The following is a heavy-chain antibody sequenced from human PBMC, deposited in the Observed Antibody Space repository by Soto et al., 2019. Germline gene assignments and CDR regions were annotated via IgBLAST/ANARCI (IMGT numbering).Heavy chain of an antibody. CDR3: ARLSYYDILTGYYEGWGNYGMDV. J-gene: IGHJ6*02. CDR2: INPSGGST. CDR1: GYTFTSYY. D-gene: IGHD3-9*01. V-gene: IGHV1-46*01. Sequence: GASVKVSCKASGYTFTSYYMHWVRQAPGQGLEWMGIINPSGGSTSYAQKFQGRVTMTRDTSTSTVYMELSSLRSEDTAVYYCARLSYYDILTGYYEGWGNYGMDVWGQGTTVTVSS.